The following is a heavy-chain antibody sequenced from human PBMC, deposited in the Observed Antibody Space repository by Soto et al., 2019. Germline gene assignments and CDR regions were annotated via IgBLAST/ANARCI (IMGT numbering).Heavy chain of an antibody. J-gene: IGHJ3*02. CDR1: GGSISSYY. CDR2: IYYSGST. V-gene: IGHV4-59*01. Sequence: QVQLQESGPGLVKPSETLSLTCTVSGGSISSYYWSWIRQPPGKGLEWIGYIYYSGSTNYNPSLIKRVNLSVDTSKHQFSLMLSSVTAADTAVYYCARVDYYVSSGDYNSDAFDIWGQGTMVTVSS. D-gene: IGHD3-22*01. CDR3: ARVDYYVSSGDYNSDAFDI.